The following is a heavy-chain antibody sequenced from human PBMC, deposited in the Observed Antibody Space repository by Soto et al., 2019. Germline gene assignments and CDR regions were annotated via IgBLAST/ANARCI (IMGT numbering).Heavy chain of an antibody. D-gene: IGHD6-13*01. V-gene: IGHV3-48*02. CDR2: ISSSGGAI. J-gene: IGHJ6*02. CDR3: AREHGGSTWYVGVYYCCGMAV. Sequence: EVQLVESGGDLVQPGGSLRLSCAASGFIFSDYTMTWVRQAPGRGLEFVSHISSSGGAIFYAESVQGRFTVTRDNAKKSLDLQMNSLRDEDTAVYFCAREHGGSTWYVGVYYCCGMAVWGHGTAVTVSS. CDR1: GFIFSDYT.